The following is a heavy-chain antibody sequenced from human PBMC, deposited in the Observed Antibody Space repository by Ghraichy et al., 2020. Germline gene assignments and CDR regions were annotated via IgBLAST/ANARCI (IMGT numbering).Heavy chain of an antibody. Sequence: GGSLRLSCSASGFTFKTHSMHWVRQAPGKGLDYVSTITGSGAVTYYADSVKGRFTISRDNSKNTLFLQMSSLRTEDTALYHCVKDAGGFTYDFWGRGALVTVSS. CDR1: GFTFKTHS. CDR3: VKDAGGFTYDF. D-gene: IGHD3/OR15-3a*01. CDR2: ITGSGAVT. V-gene: IGHV3-64D*06. J-gene: IGHJ4*02.